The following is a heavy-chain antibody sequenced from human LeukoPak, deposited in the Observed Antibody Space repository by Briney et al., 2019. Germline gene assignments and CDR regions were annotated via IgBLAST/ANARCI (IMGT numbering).Heavy chain of an antibody. Sequence: GRSLRLSCAASGFTSSNYGMHWVRQAPGKGLEWVAIISYDGSYEYYADSVKGRFTISRDNSRNTLYLQMNGLRAEDTAVYYCAGMPTSLIRGVALPAPPRDYWGQGTLVTVSS. V-gene: IGHV3-30*03. CDR2: ISYDGSYE. CDR3: AGMPTSLIRGVALPAPPRDY. CDR1: GFTSSNYG. D-gene: IGHD3-10*01. J-gene: IGHJ4*02.